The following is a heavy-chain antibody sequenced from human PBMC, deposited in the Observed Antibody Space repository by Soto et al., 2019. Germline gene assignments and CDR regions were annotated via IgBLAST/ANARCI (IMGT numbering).Heavy chain of an antibody. J-gene: IGHJ4*02. CDR3: ARGRGYSYVSN. Sequence: QVQLQQWGAGLLKPSETLSLTCAVYGGSFSGYYWSWIRQPPGKGLEWIGEINHSGSTNYNPSLKSRVTISVDPPKTQFSRKLSSVTAANTAVYYCARGRGYSYVSNWGQGTLVTVSS. CDR1: GGSFSGYY. D-gene: IGHD5-18*01. V-gene: IGHV4-34*01. CDR2: INHSGST.